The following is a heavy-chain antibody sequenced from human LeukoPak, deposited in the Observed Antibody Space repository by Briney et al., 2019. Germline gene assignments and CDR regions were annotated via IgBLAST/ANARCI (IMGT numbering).Heavy chain of an antibody. J-gene: IGHJ4*02. V-gene: IGHV1-2*02. CDR2: INSNSGGT. Sequence: GASVKVSCKASGYTFTGYYMHWVRRAPGQGLEWMGWINSNSGGTNYAQKFQGRVTMTRDTSISTAYMELSRLRSDDTAVYYCAREIYSSSWYMGDYWGQGTLVTVSS. CDR3: AREIYSSSWYMGDY. CDR1: GYTFTGYY. D-gene: IGHD6-13*01.